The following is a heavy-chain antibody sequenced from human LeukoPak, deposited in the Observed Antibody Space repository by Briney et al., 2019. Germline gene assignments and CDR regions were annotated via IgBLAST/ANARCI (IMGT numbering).Heavy chain of an antibody. J-gene: IGHJ4*02. Sequence: GASVKVSCKASGYTFTSYVMNWVRQAPGQGLECMGWINTNTGNPTYAQGFTGRFVFSLDTSATTAYLQISSLKAEDSAMYYCARGPPSEYCSRSSCYGSYFDYWGQGTLVTVSS. CDR2: INTNTGNP. CDR3: ARGPPSEYCSRSSCYGSYFDY. D-gene: IGHD2-2*01. CDR1: GYTFTSYV. V-gene: IGHV7-4-1*02.